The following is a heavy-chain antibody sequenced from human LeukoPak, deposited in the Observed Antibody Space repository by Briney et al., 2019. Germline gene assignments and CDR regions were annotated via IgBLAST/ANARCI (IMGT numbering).Heavy chain of an antibody. CDR1: GFTFSSYG. V-gene: IGHV3-33*01. Sequence: PGRSLRLSCAASGFTFSSYGMHWVRQAPGKGLEWVAVIWYDGSNEYYADSVKGRFTISRDNSKNTLYLQMNSLRAEDTAVYYCARDFQGYFDYWGQGTLVTVSS. CDR3: ARDFQGYFDY. J-gene: IGHJ4*02. CDR2: IWYDGSNE.